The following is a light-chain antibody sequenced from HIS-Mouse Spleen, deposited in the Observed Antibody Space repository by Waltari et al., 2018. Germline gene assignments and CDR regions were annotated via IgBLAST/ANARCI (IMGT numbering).Light chain of an antibody. Sequence: EIVMTQSPATLSVSPGERATISCRASQRVSRNLAWYQQKPGQAPRLLIFGASTRATGIPARFSGSGSGTEFTLTISSLQSEDFAVYYCQQYNNWPLTFGGGTKVEIK. J-gene: IGKJ4*01. V-gene: IGKV3-15*01. CDR2: GAS. CDR3: QQYNNWPLT. CDR1: QRVSRN.